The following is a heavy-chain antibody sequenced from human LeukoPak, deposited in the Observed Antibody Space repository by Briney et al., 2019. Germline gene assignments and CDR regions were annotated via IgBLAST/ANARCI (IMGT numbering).Heavy chain of an antibody. CDR2: ISGSGGST. CDR1: GFTFSSYV. D-gene: IGHD5-12*01. J-gene: IGHJ4*02. Sequence: GGSLRLSCAASGFTFSSYVMNWVRQAPGKGLEWVSAISGSGGSTYYADSVKGRFTISRDNSENTLYLQINSLRAEDTAVYYCARGPPIRYWGQGTLVTVSS. V-gene: IGHV3-23*01. CDR3: ARGPPIRY.